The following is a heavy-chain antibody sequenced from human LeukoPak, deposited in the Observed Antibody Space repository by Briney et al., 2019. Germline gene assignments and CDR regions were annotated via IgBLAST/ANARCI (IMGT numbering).Heavy chain of an antibody. Sequence: GGSLRLSCAASGFTFSSDWMHWVRQAPGKGLVWVSRINSDGSSTSYADSVKGRFTISRDSAKNTLYLQMNSLRAEDTAVYYCARDRVYGYLFDYWGQGTLVTVSS. V-gene: IGHV3-74*01. J-gene: IGHJ4*02. CDR1: GFTFSSDW. D-gene: IGHD5-18*01. CDR2: INSDGSST. CDR3: ARDRVYGYLFDY.